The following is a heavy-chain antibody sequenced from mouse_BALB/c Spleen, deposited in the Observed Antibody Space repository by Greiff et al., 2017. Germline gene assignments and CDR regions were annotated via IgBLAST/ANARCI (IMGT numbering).Heavy chain of an antibody. V-gene: IGHV14-4*02. CDR3: NRKYYGSRGGFAY. D-gene: IGHD1-1*01. CDR1: GFNIKDYY. J-gene: IGHJ3*01. CDR2: IDPENGDT. Sequence: VQLQQSGAELVRSGASVKLSCTASGFNIKDYYMHWVQQRPEQGLEWIGWIDPENGDTEYAPKFQGKATMTADTSSNTAYLQLSSLTSEDTAVYYCNRKYYGSRGGFAYWGQGTLGTVSA.